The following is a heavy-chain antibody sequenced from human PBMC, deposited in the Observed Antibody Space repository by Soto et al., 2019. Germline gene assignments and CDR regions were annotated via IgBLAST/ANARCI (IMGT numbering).Heavy chain of an antibody. V-gene: IGHV1-69*01. D-gene: IGHD2-15*01. Sequence: QVQLVQSGAEVKKPGSSVKVSCKASGGTFSSYAISWVRQAPGQGLEWMGGIIPIFGTANYAQKFQGRVTITADETTSTAYMELSSMRSEDTAVYYCGQDIGYYYGMDVWGQGTTVTVSS. J-gene: IGHJ6*02. CDR3: GQDIGYYYGMDV. CDR1: GGTFSSYA. CDR2: IIPIFGTA.